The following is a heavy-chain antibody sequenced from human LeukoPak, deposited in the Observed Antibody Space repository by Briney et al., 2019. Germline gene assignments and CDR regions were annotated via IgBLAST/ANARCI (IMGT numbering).Heavy chain of an antibody. CDR2: INTNTGNP. CDR3: ARGPAADSYYYYMDV. D-gene: IGHD6-13*01. CDR1: GYTFTGYA. Sequence: GASVKVSCKASGYTFTGYAMNWVRQAPGQGLEWMGWINTNTGNPTYAQGFTGRFVFSLDTSVSTAYLQISSLKAEDTAVYYCARGPAADSYYYYMDVWGKGTTVTVSS. J-gene: IGHJ6*03. V-gene: IGHV7-4-1*02.